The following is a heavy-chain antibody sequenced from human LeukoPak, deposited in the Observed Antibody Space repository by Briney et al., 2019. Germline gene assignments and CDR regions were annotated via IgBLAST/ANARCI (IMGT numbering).Heavy chain of an antibody. CDR1: GYTFTSYY. CDR2: INPSGGST. J-gene: IGHJ3*02. V-gene: IGHV1-46*01. Sequence: ASVKVSCKASGYTFTSYYMYWVRQAPGQGLEWMGIINPSGGSTSYAQKFQGRVTMTRDMSTSTVYMELSRLRSDDTAVYYCARDKRYYYDSSGAFDIWGQGTMVTVSS. D-gene: IGHD3-22*01. CDR3: ARDKRYYYDSSGAFDI.